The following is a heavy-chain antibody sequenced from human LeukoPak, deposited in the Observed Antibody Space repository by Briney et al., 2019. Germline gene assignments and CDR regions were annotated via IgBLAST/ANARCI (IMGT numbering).Heavy chain of an antibody. D-gene: IGHD6-13*01. CDR3: ARAYSSSWYLLYFQH. V-gene: IGHV1-18*01. CDR1: GYTFTSYG. CDR2: ISAYNGNT. J-gene: IGHJ1*01. Sequence: ASVKVSCKASGYTFTSYGISWVRQAPGQGLEWMGWISAYNGNTNYAQKLQGRVTMTTDTSTSTAYMELRSLRSDDTAVYYCARAYSSSWYLLYFQHWGQGTLVTVSS.